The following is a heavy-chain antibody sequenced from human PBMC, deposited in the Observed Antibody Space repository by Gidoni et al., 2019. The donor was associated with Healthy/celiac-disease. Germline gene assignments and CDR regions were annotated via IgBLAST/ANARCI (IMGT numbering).Heavy chain of an antibody. CDR3: DRAGTTEVLMDV. V-gene: IGHV4-30-2*01. J-gene: IGHJ6*02. CDR1: GASISSGGYS. Sequence: QLQLQESCSGLVKPSPTLSLTCPVSGASISSGGYSWSWIRQPPAKGLEWIGYIYHSGRTYYNQSLKSRVTISVDRSKNQFSLKLSSVTAADTAVYYCDRAGTTEVLMDVWGQGTTVTVSS. CDR2: IYHSGRT. D-gene: IGHD4-17*01.